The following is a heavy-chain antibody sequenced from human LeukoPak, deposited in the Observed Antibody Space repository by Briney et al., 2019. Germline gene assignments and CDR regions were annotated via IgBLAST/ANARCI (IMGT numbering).Heavy chain of an antibody. V-gene: IGHV1-8*03. D-gene: IGHD4-17*01. CDR1: GYTFTSYD. Sequence: GASVKVSCKASGYTFTSYDINWVRQATGQGPEWMGWMNPNSGNTGYAQKFRGRVSITRNTSISTAYMELSSLVSEDAAVYYCARDIQYGDYIQMSDYWGQGTLVTVSS. CDR2: MNPNSGNT. J-gene: IGHJ4*02. CDR3: ARDIQYGDYIQMSDY.